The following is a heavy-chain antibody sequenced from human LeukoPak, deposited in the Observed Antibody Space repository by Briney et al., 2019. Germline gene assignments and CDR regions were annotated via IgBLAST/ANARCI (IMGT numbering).Heavy chain of an antibody. D-gene: IGHD2-2*01. V-gene: IGHV4-39*01. J-gene: IGHJ4*02. CDR3: ARHRCKTTGCSVRSNFDY. Sequence: SETLCLTCAVSGGSISSSGYFWAWIRQPPGKGLEWIGSISHSGRTYYNPSLQSRVTISVDTSRNSFSLEVISVTAADTAVFYCARHRCKTTGCSVRSNFDYWVQGALVTVSS. CDR1: GGSISSSGYF. CDR2: ISHSGRT.